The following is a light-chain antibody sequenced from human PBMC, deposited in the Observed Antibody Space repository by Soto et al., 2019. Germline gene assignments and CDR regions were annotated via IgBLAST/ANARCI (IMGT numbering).Light chain of an antibody. CDR1: SSDVGGYNY. CDR3: SSYAGRNNFPYV. V-gene: IGLV2-8*01. CDR2: EVS. J-gene: IGLJ1*01. Sequence: QSVLTRPPSASGSPGQSVTISCTGTSSDVGGYNYVSWYQQHPGKAPKLMIYEVSKRPSGVPDRFSGSKSGNTASLTVSGLQAEDEADYYCSSYAGRNNFPYVFGTGTKVTVL.